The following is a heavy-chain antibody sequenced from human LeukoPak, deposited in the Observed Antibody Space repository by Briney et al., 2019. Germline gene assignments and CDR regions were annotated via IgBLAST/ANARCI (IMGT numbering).Heavy chain of an antibody. V-gene: IGHV3-23*01. CDR1: GFTFNSDA. J-gene: IGHJ4*02. CDR2: ITDNGGGT. CDR3: AKRGNYYEFDY. D-gene: IGHD3-22*01. Sequence: GGSLRLSCAASGFTFNSDAMSWVRQAPGKGLEWVSAITDNGGGTYYADSVKGRFTISRDNSKNTLYLQMNSLRAEDTAVYYCAKRGNYYEFDYWGQGTLVTVSS.